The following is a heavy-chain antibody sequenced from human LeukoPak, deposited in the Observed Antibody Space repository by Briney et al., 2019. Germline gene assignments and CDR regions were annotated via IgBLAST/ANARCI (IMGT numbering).Heavy chain of an antibody. CDR2: ISGSGGST. D-gene: IGHD6-13*01. CDR3: AKGGSSSWYGIDY. J-gene: IGHJ4*02. Sequence: GGSLRLSCAASGFTFSSYAMSWVRQAPGKGLEWVSAISGSGGSTYYADSVKGRFTISRDNSKNTLYLQMNSLRAEGTAVYYCAKGGSSSWYGIDYWGQGTLVTVSS. V-gene: IGHV3-23*01. CDR1: GFTFSSYA.